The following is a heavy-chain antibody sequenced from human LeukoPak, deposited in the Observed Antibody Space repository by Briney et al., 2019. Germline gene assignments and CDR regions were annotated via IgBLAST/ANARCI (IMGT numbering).Heavy chain of an antibody. D-gene: IGHD6-19*01. CDR3: ATHVAGTIDY. CDR2: INHSGST. CDR1: GGSFSGYY. V-gene: IGHV4-34*01. Sequence: SETLSLTCAVYGGSFSGYYWSWIRQPPGKGLEWIGEINHSGSTNYNPSLKSRVIISVDTSKNQFSLKLSSVTAADTAVYYCATHVAGTIDYWGQGTLVTVSS. J-gene: IGHJ4*02.